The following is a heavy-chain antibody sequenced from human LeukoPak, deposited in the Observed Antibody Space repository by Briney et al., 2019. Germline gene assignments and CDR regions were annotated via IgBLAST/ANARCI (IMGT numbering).Heavy chain of an antibody. CDR3: ARSTTGTTDY. D-gene: IGHD1-1*01. V-gene: IGHV3-48*01. J-gene: IGHJ4*02. Sequence: GSLRLSCAASGFTFSSYSMNWVRQAPGKGLEWVSYISSSSTIYYADSVKGRFTISRDNAKNSLYLQMNSLRAEDTAVYYCARSTTGTTDYWGQGTLVTVSS. CDR1: GFTFSSYS. CDR2: ISSSSTI.